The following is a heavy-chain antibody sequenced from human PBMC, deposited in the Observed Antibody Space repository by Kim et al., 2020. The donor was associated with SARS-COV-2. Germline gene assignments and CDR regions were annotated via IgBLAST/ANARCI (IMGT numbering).Heavy chain of an antibody. J-gene: IGHJ6*02. V-gene: IGHV1-69*13. D-gene: IGHD3-9*01. CDR3: ARDNRALRYFDSAPLDV. CDR1: GGTFSSYA. Sequence: SVKVSCKASGGTFSSYAISWVRQAPGQGLEWMGGIIPIFGTANYAQKFQGRVTITADESTSTAYMELSSLRSEDTAVYYCARDNRALRYFDSAPLDVWGQGTTVTVSS. CDR2: IIPIFGTA.